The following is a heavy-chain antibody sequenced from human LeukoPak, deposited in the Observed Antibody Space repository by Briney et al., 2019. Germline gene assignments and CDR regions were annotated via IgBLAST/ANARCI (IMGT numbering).Heavy chain of an antibody. V-gene: IGHV4-30-2*01. J-gene: IGHJ3*02. CDR2: IYHSGST. CDR3: ARIMWEYYDILTGSSVGAFDI. D-gene: IGHD3-9*01. CDR1: GDTINSGPYY. Sequence: SETLSLTCTVSGDTINSGPYYWTWIRQPPGKGLEWIGYIYHSGSTHYHPSLKSRVTISMDRSKNQFSLSLTSVTAADTAVYYCARIMWEYYDILTGSSVGAFDIWGQGTMVTVSS.